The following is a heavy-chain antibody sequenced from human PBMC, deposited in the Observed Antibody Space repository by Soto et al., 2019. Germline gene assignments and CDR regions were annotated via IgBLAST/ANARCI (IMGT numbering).Heavy chain of an antibody. CDR2: ISYDGSNK. D-gene: IGHD3-3*01. CDR1: GFTFSSYA. CDR3: ARVVEGSGYYTGWFDP. J-gene: IGHJ5*02. Sequence: ESGGGVVQPGRSLRLSCAASGFTFSSYAMHWVRQAPGKGLEWVAVISYDGSNKYYADSVKGRFTISRDNSKNTLYLQMNSLRAEDTAVYYCARVVEGSGYYTGWFDPWGQGTLVTVSS. V-gene: IGHV3-30-3*01.